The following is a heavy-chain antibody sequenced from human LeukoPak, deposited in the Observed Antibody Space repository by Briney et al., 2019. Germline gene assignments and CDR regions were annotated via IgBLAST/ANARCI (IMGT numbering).Heavy chain of an antibody. CDR2: IYYSGST. J-gene: IGHJ4*02. D-gene: IGHD2-2*01. CDR3: ARETSSSFDY. V-gene: IGHV4-59*01. CDR1: GGSISSYY. Sequence: SETLSLTCTVSGGSISSYYWSWIRQPPGKGLEWIGYIYYSGSTNYNPSLKSRVTISVDTSKNQFSLKLSSVTAADTAVYYYARETSSSFDYWGQGTLVTVSS.